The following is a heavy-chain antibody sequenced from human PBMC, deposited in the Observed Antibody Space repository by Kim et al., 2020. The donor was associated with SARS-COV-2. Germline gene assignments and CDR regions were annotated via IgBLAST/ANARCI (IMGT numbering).Heavy chain of an antibody. Sequence: PVKGRFTISRDDSKNTLYLQMNSLKTEDTAVYYCTKLRASHYGDFSPFDYWGQGTLVTVSS. D-gene: IGHD4-17*01. V-gene: IGHV3-15*01. CDR3: TKLRASHYGDFSPFDY. J-gene: IGHJ4*02.